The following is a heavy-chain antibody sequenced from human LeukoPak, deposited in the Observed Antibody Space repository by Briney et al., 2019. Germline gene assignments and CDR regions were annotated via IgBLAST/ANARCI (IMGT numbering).Heavy chain of an antibody. D-gene: IGHD1-26*01. CDR3: ASERAVGATTSWFDP. CDR1: GYTFTGYY. V-gene: IGHV1-2*02. J-gene: IGHJ5*02. CDR2: INPNSGGT. Sequence: ASVKVSCKASGYTFTGYYMHWVRQAPGQGLEWMGWINPNSGGTNYAQKFQGRVTITKDTSASTTYMELSSLRSEDTSVYYCASERAVGATTSWFDPWGQGTLVTVSS.